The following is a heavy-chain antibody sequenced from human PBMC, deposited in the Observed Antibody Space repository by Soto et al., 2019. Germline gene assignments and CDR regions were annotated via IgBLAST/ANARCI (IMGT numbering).Heavy chain of an antibody. Sequence: GGSLRLSCAASGFTFSSYAMSWVRQAPGKGLEWVSAIVGSGGGTYYADSVMGRFTISRDNSKDTLYLQMNSLRAEDTAVYYCAKDSSWLQGGFDYWGQGTLVTVSS. J-gene: IGHJ4*02. CDR3: AKDSSWLQGGFDY. CDR2: IVGSGGGT. CDR1: GFTFSSYA. D-gene: IGHD2-2*01. V-gene: IGHV3-23*01.